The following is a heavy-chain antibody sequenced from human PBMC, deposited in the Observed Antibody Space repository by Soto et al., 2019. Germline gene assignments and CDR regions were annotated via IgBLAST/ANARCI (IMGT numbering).Heavy chain of an antibody. Sequence: PGESLKISCKGPGYSFTSYWIGWVRQMPGKGLEWMGIIYPGDSDTRYSPSFQGQVTISADKSISTAYLQWSSLKASDTAMYYCARHQVFGYSYGGSDYWGQGTLVTVSS. CDR2: IYPGDSDT. V-gene: IGHV5-51*01. D-gene: IGHD5-18*01. CDR3: ARHQVFGYSYGGSDY. CDR1: GYSFTSYW. J-gene: IGHJ4*02.